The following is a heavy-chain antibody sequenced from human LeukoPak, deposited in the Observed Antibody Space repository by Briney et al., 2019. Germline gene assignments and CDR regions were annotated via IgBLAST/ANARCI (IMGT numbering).Heavy chain of an antibody. V-gene: IGHV3-23*01. CDR3: VASSCGGDCYSGLDN. CDR2: ISGSGGGT. Sequence: TGGSLRLSCAASAFTFSNYAMKWVRQAPGKGLEGVSAISGSGGGTYYADSVKGRFTISRDNSKNTLYLQMNSLRAEDTAVYFCVASSCGGDCYSGLDNWGQGTLVTVSS. J-gene: IGHJ4*02. D-gene: IGHD2-21*02. CDR1: AFTFSNYA.